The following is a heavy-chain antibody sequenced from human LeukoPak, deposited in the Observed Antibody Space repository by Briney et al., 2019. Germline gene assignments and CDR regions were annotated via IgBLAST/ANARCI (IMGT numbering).Heavy chain of an antibody. CDR3: ARDSGGTNYCSSTSCYSD. V-gene: IGHV4-30-4*08. D-gene: IGHD2-2*02. CDR2: IYYSGST. CDR1: GGSISSGDYY. J-gene: IGHJ4*02. Sequence: SETLSLTCTVSGGSISSGDYYWSWIRQPPGKGLEWIGYIYYSGSTYYNPSLKSRVTISVDTSKNQFSLKLSSVTAADTAVYYCARDSGGTNYCSSTSCYSDWGQGTLVTVSS.